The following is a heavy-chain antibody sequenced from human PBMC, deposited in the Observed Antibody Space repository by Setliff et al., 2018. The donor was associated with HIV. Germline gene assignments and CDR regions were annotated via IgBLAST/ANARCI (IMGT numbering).Heavy chain of an antibody. CDR3: AKDRGRGNWLDP. J-gene: IGHJ5*02. V-gene: IGHV1-69*10. CDR2: IIPILGMA. Sequence: GASVKVSCKASGDTFSSYAISWVRQAPGQGLEWMGGIIPILGMAKYTQKFQGRVTITADKSTSTAYMELSSLRSEDTAVYYCAKDRGRGNWLDPWGQGTLVTVSS. CDR1: GDTFSSYA. D-gene: IGHD3-16*01.